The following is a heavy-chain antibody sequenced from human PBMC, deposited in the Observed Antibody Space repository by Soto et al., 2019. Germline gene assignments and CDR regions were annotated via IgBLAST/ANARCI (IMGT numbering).Heavy chain of an antibody. D-gene: IGHD1-1*01. V-gene: IGHV4-31*03. J-gene: IGHJ3*02. CDR3: ARAQGGATETTFFDI. CDR2: IYYSGST. CDR1: GGSISSGGYY. Sequence: SETLSLTCTVSGGSISSGGYYWSWIRQHPGKGLEWIGYIYYSGSTYYNPSLKSRVTISVDTSKNQFSLKLSSVTAADTAVYYCARAQGGATETTFFDIWGQGTMVTVSS.